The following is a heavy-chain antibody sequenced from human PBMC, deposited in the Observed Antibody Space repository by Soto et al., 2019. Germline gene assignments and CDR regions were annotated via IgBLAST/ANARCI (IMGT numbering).Heavy chain of an antibody. V-gene: IGHV4-39*01. Sequence: QVQLQESGPGLVKPSETLSLTCTVSGGSISRSGYYWGWIRQPPGKGLEWIGSISYSGSAYYNPSLQSRVTISADTSKNQFSVKMPSLTASNTSVYYCARQGPHLFVVISLLFDYWGQRTLVSVSS. J-gene: IGHJ4*02. CDR1: GGSISRSGYY. D-gene: IGHD3-22*01. CDR2: ISYSGSA. CDR3: ARQGPHLFVVISLLFDY.